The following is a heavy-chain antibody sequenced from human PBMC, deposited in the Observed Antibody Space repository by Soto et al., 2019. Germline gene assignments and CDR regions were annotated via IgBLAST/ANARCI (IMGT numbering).Heavy chain of an antibody. CDR1: GGTFSSYA. D-gene: IGHD3-22*01. CDR3: ARRGYYDSSGYYQPDGMDV. Sequence: QVQLVQSGAEVKKPGSSVKVSCKASGGTFSSYAISWVRQAPGQGLEWMGGIVPIFGTANYAQKFQGRVTITADESTSTAYMELSSLRSEDTAVYYCARRGYYDSSGYYQPDGMDVWGQGTTVTVSS. CDR2: IVPIFGTA. V-gene: IGHV1-69*01. J-gene: IGHJ6*02.